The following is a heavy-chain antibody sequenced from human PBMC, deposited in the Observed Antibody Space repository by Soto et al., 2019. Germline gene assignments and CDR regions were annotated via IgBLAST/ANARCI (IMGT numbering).Heavy chain of an antibody. D-gene: IGHD2-21*01. CDR3: ARALTERLFGELGPYYYYGMDV. J-gene: IGHJ6*02. Sequence: SVKVSCKASGGTFSSYAISWVRQAPGRGLEWMGGIIPIFGTANYAQKFQGRVTITADESTSTAYMELSSLRSEDTAVYYCARALTERLFGELGPYYYYGMDVWGQGTTVTVSS. CDR1: GGTFSSYA. CDR2: IIPIFGTA. V-gene: IGHV1-69*13.